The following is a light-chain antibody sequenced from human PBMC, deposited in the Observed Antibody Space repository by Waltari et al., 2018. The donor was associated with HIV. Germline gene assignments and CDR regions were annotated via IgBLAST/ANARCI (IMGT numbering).Light chain of an antibody. J-gene: IGKJ3*01. CDR2: KTS. CDR3: QQTYYVTFT. CDR1: QNLGSY. V-gene: IGKV1-39*01. Sequence: QMSQSPSSLAASVGDRVSITCRASQNLGSYLSWYRQGPGKAPVLLIYKTSRLHTGVSSRFSGSGSGTEFTLTITDLQPEDFATYVCQQTYYVTFTFGPGTTVDV.